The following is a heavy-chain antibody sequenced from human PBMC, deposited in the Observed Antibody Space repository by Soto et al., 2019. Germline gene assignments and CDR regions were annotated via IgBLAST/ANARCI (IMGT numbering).Heavy chain of an antibody. V-gene: IGHV3-30*18. Sequence: GSLRLSCAASGFTFSSYGMHWVRQAPGKGLEWVAVISYDGSNKYYADSVKGRFTISRDNSKNTLYLQMNSLRAEDTAVYYCANLQSDYDSFDYWGQGTLVTVSS. CDR2: ISYDGSNK. J-gene: IGHJ4*02. CDR1: GFTFSSYG. D-gene: IGHD4-17*01. CDR3: ANLQSDYDSFDY.